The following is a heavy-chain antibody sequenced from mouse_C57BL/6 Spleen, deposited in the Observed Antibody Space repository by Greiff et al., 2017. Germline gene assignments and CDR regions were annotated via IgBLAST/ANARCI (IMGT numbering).Heavy chain of an antibody. Sequence: QVQLQQSGAELVRPGASVTLSCKASGYTFTDYEMHWVKQTPVHGLEWIGAIDPETGGTAYNQKFKGKAILTADKSSSTAYMERRSLTSEDSAVYYCTRSEYISSPFAYWGQGTLVTVSA. CDR2: IDPETGGT. CDR1: GYTFTDYE. V-gene: IGHV1-15*01. CDR3: TRSEYISSPFAY. D-gene: IGHD1-1*01. J-gene: IGHJ3*01.